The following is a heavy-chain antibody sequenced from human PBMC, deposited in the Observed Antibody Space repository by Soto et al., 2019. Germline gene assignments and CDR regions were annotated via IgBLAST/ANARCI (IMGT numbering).Heavy chain of an antibody. D-gene: IGHD3-22*01. Sequence: QVQLVQSGAEVKRPGASVKVSCEASGYSFTTYGITWVRQAPGQGLEWMGWIGAYNGATNYAQRFQGRVTMSIDPAINTAYVELRSLTSDDTAVYYCAREGWGYDASGNQTTGSLWGQGTLVTVSS. J-gene: IGHJ4*02. CDR1: GYSFTTYG. CDR2: IGAYNGAT. V-gene: IGHV1-18*01. CDR3: AREGWGYDASGNQTTGSL.